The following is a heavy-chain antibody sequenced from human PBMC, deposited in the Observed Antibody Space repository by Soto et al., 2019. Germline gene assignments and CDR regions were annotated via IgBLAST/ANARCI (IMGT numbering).Heavy chain of an antibody. CDR3: APQKGTVAGTFDY. D-gene: IGHD6-19*01. J-gene: IGHJ4*02. V-gene: IGHV1-2*02. Sequence: ASVKVSCKASGYTFTGYYMHWVRQAPGQGLEWMGWINPNSGGTNYAQKFQGRVTMTRDTSISTAYMELSRLRSDDTAVYYCAPQKGTVAGTFDYCGQGTMVTVSS. CDR1: GYTFTGYY. CDR2: INPNSGGT.